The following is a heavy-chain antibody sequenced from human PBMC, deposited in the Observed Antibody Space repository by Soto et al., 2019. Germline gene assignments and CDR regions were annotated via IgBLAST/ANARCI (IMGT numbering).Heavy chain of an antibody. D-gene: IGHD6-19*01. V-gene: IGHV4-39*01. Sequence: PHTPSLTSTPHAGSLPSTASYSARAAEPPGKGLEWIGSVSYSGTTYYNPSLKSRVSISIDTSKSQFSLKLSSVSAADTALFYCARRLHAGIVVAGQLGYWGQGTLVTVSS. CDR3: ARRLHAGIVVAGQLGY. CDR1: AGSLPSTASY. J-gene: IGHJ4*02. CDR2: VSYSGTT.